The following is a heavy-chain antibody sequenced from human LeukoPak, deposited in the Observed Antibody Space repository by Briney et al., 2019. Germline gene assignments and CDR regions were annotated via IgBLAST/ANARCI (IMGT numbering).Heavy chain of an antibody. J-gene: IGHJ4*02. D-gene: IGHD6-6*01. V-gene: IGHV4-34*01. CDR1: GGSFSGYY. CDR2: INHSGST. CDR3: ARADSSSSGFDY. Sequence: KTSETLSLTCAVYGGSFSGYYWSWIRQPPGKGLEWIGEINHSGSTNYNPSLKSRVTISVDTSKNQFSLKLSSVTAADTAVYYCARADSSSSGFDYWGQGTLVTVSS.